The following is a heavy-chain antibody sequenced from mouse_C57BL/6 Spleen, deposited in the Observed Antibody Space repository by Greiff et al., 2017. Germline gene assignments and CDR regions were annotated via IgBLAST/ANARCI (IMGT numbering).Heavy chain of an antibody. D-gene: IGHD2-4*01. V-gene: IGHV1-76*01. CDR3: ARRAIYYDYDPSFYYAMDY. Sequence: QVQLQQSGAELVRPGASVKLSCKASGSTFTDYYINWVKQRPGQGLEWIARIYPGSGNTYYNEKFKGKATLTAEKSSSTAYMQLSSLTSEDSAVYFCARRAIYYDYDPSFYYAMDYWGQGTSVTVSS. CDR1: GSTFTDYY. CDR2: IYPGSGNT. J-gene: IGHJ4*01.